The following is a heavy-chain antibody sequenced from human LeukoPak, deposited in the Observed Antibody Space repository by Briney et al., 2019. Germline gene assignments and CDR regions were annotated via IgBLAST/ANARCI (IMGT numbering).Heavy chain of an antibody. V-gene: IGHV1-18*01. CDR2: ISAYNGNT. D-gene: IGHD3-9*01. J-gene: IGHJ6*04. Sequence: ASVKVSCKASGYTFTSYGISWVRQAPGQGLEWMGWISAYNGNTNYAQKLQGRVTMTTDTSTSTAYMELRSLRSDDTAVYYCAREGDYDILATYYYYYGMDVWGKGTTVTVSS. CDR1: GYTFTSYG. CDR3: AREGDYDILATYYYYYGMDV.